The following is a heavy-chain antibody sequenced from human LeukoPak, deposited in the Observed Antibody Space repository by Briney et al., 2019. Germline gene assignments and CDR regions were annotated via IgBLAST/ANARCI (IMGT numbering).Heavy chain of an antibody. CDR2: IRSDGSNK. J-gene: IGHJ3*02. D-gene: IGHD3-22*01. CDR1: GFTFSSYA. CDR3: VKARGYSNALDI. V-gene: IGHV3-30*02. Sequence: PGRSLRLSCAASGFTFSSYAMHWVRQAPGKGLEWVAFIRSDGSNKYYADSVKGRFTISRDNSKNMVYLQMNSLRAEDTAVYYCVKARGYSNALDIWGQGTMVTVSS.